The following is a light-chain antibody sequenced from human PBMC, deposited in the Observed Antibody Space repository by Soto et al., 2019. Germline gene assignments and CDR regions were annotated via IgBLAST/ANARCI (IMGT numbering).Light chain of an antibody. CDR1: QSLNNY. J-gene: IGKJ5*01. CDR3: QQYYRSSIT. Sequence: DIQMTQSPSTLSASVGDRVTITCRASQSLNNYLAWYQQKPGKAPKLLIYDASTLERGVLSRFSGTGSGTEFTLTISSLQADDFATYYCQQYYRSSITFGQGTRLEIK. V-gene: IGKV1-5*01. CDR2: DAS.